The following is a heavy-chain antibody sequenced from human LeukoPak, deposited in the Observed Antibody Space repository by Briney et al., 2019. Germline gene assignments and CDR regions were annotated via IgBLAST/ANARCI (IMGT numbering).Heavy chain of an antibody. D-gene: IGHD6-6*01. CDR1: GYSISSGYY. CDR3: ARPYSSSSPFDI. CDR2: IYHSESI. J-gene: IGHJ3*02. V-gene: IGHV4-38-2*02. Sequence: SETLSLTCTVSGYSISSGYYWGWIRQPPGKGLEWIGYIYHSESIYYNPSLKSRVTISVDTSKNQFSLKLSSVTAADTAVYYCARPYSSSSPFDIWGQGTMVTVSS.